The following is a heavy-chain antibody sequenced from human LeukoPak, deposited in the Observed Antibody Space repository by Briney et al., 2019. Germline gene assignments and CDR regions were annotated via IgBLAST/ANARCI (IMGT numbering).Heavy chain of an antibody. CDR3: ARVPKATGPAL. CDR1: GFTFTTYG. V-gene: IGHV3-30*03. J-gene: IGHJ4*02. CDR2: ISYDGSNK. Sequence: GGSLRLSCSASGFTFTTYGMNWVRQAPGKGLEWVAVISYDGSNKYYADSVKGRFTISRDNSKNTLYLQMNSLRAEDTAVYYCARVPKATGPALWGQGTLVTVSS.